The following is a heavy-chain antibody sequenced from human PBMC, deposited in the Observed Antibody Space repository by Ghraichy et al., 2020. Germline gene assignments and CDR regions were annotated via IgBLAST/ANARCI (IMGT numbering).Heavy chain of an antibody. CDR2: MNPNSGNT. D-gene: IGHD5-12*01. Sequence: ASLKVSCKASGYTFTSYDINWVRQATGQGLEWMGWMNPNSGNTGYAQKFQGRVTMTRNTSISTAYMELSSPRSEDTAVYYCARAVATTYYYYYYGMDVWGQGTTVTVSS. J-gene: IGHJ6*02. V-gene: IGHV1-8*01. CDR1: GYTFTSYD. CDR3: ARAVATTYYYYYYGMDV.